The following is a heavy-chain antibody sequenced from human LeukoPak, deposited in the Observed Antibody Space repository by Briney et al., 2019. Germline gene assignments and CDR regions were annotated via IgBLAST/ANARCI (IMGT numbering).Heavy chain of an antibody. J-gene: IGHJ5*02. V-gene: IGHV1-24*01. CDR3: ATVKLELSDWFAP. CDR1: GYTLTELS. CDR2: FDPEDGET. D-gene: IGHD1-7*01. Sequence: ASVKVSCKVSGYTLTELSMHWVRQAPGRGLEWMGGFDPEDGETIYAQKFQGRVTMTEDTSTDTAYMELSSLRSEDTAVYYCATVKLELSDWFAPWGQGTLVTVSS.